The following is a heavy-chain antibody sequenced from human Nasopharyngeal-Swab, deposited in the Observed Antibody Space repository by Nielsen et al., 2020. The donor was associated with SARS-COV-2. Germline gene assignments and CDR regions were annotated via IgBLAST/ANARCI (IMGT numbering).Heavy chain of an antibody. D-gene: IGHD1-1*01. CDR2: VSYDGSNR. CDR1: GFIFSSYT. J-gene: IGHJ6*02. Sequence: GGSLRLSCAGSGFIFSSYTMHWVRQAPGKGLEWVAVVSYDGSNRNYAESVKGRFTIPRENSKKVMYLHMNSLEADDTAVYHCARDDLEPNFYYYDMAVWGQGTTVTVSS. CDR3: ARDDLEPNFYYYDMAV. V-gene: IGHV3-30*04.